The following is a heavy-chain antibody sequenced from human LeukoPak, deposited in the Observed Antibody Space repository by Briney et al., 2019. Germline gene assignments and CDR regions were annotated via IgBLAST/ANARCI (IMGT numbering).Heavy chain of an antibody. CDR1: GGSISSYY. CDR2: IYHSGST. Sequence: SETLSLTCSVSGGSISSYYWSWIRQPPGKGLEWIGYIYHSGSTNYNPSLKSRVTISVDTSKNQFSLKLSSVTAADTAAYYCARHNPRGEVYYYDSSGYYYDYWGQGTLVTVSS. J-gene: IGHJ4*02. V-gene: IGHV4-59*08. D-gene: IGHD3-22*01. CDR3: ARHNPRGEVYYYDSSGYYYDY.